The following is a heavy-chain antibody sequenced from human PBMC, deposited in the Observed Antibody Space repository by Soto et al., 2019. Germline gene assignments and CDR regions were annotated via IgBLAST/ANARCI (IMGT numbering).Heavy chain of an antibody. CDR3: VSPEGYYDSSGYTLDY. Sequence: PSETLSLTCTVSGDPISSSTYYWGWIRKPPGKGLEWIGSMFYSGNTYYNPSLKSRVTLSIDTSKNQFSLKLNSVTAADTAVYYCVSPEGYYDSSGYTLDYWGQGTLVTVSS. J-gene: IGHJ4*02. V-gene: IGHV4-39*01. CDR1: GDPISSSTYY. D-gene: IGHD3-22*01. CDR2: MFYSGNT.